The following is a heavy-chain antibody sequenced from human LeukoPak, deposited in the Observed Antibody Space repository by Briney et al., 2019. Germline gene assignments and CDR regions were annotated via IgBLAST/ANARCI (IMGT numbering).Heavy chain of an antibody. Sequence: ASVKVSCKTSGYNFNGFYMHWVRQAPGQGLEGMGWINPISGVAIYAQKFRGRVTMTRDTSISTAYMELINLRSDDTAIYYCARDIAAGTPRAFDIWGQGAMVTVSS. V-gene: IGHV1-2*02. CDR2: INPISGVA. J-gene: IGHJ3*02. D-gene: IGHD6-25*01. CDR1: GYNFNGFY. CDR3: ARDIAAGTPRAFDI.